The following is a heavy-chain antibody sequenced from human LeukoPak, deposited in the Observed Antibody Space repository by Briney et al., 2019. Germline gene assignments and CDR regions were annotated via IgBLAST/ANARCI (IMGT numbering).Heavy chain of an antibody. D-gene: IGHD3-10*01. CDR2: IRYDGSNE. V-gene: IGHV3-30*02. CDR1: GFTFSSYG. Sequence: GGSLRLSCTASGFTFSSYGMHWVRQAPGKGLEWVSFIRYDGSNEYYADSVRGRFTISRDNSKNTLYLQMNSLRAEDTAVYYCASPYYYASGSFDVWGQGTLVTVSS. J-gene: IGHJ4*02. CDR3: ASPYYYASGSFDV.